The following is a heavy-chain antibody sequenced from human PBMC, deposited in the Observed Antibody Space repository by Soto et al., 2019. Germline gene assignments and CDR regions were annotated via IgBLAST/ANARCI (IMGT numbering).Heavy chain of an antibody. CDR3: ARDFPNALTGTQGTFDI. D-gene: IGHD1-20*01. J-gene: IGHJ3*02. CDR1: GYTFTDYF. Sequence: ASVKVSCKASGYTFTDYFIHWVRQAPGQGLEWMGWINPDSRGTNYAQNFQGRVTMTRDTSVSTAYMELSRLRSDDTAVYYCARDFPNALTGTQGTFDIWGHGTVVTVSS. CDR2: INPDSRGT. V-gene: IGHV1-2*02.